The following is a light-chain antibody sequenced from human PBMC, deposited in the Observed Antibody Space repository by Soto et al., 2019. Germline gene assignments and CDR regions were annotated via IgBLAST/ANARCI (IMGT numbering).Light chain of an antibody. J-gene: IGLJ2*01. V-gene: IGLV1-47*02. CDR1: SSNIGSNY. CDR2: SNN. Sequence: QSVLTQPPSASGTPGQRVTISCSGGSSNIGSNYAYWYQQLPGAAPKLLMHSNNLRPSGVPERISGSKFGTAASLAISGLRSEDEAVYYCASWDDRLGAVIFGGGTKVTVL. CDR3: ASWDDRLGAVI.